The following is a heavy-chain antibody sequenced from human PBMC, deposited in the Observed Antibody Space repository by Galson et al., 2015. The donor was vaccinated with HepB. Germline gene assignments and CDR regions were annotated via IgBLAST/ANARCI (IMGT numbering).Heavy chain of an antibody. CDR2: IDSDDDK. J-gene: IGHJ4*02. D-gene: IGHD3-9*01. Sequence: PALVTPTQTLTVTCTFSGFSLSTSGMCVSWIRQPPGKALEWLALIDSDDDKYYSTSLKTRLTISKGSSKNQVILTMTNMDPVDTATYYCTRARYPDVLTTYPSNFFDYWGQGKLVTVSS. CDR1: GFSLSTSGMC. V-gene: IGHV2-70*01. CDR3: TRARYPDVLTTYPSNFFDY.